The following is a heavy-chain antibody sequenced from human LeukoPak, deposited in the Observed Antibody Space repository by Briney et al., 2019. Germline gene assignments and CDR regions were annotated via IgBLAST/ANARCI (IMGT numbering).Heavy chain of an antibody. Sequence: PSETLSLTCAVYGGSFSGYYWSWIRQPPGKGLEWIGEINHSRSTNYNPSLKSRVTISVDTSKNQFSLKLSSMTAADTAVYYCARLGCSSTSCYSRPYYFDYWGQGTLVTVSS. D-gene: IGHD2-2*02. CDR1: GGSFSGYY. J-gene: IGHJ4*02. V-gene: IGHV4-34*01. CDR3: ARLGCSSTSCYSRPYYFDY. CDR2: INHSRST.